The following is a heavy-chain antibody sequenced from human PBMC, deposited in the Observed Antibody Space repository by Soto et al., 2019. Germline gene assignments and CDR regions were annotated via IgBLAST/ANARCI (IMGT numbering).Heavy chain of an antibody. CDR3: ASEAPTWSAPVYYYYCYGMDV. J-gene: IGHJ6*02. D-gene: IGHD1-26*01. V-gene: IGHV1-18*01. Sequence: ASVKVSCKASGYTFTSYGISWVRQAPGQGLEWMGWISAYNGNTNYAQKLQGRVAMTTDTSTSTAYMELRSLRSDDTAVYYCASEAPTWSAPVYYYYCYGMDVWGQGTTVTVSS. CDR1: GYTFTSYG. CDR2: ISAYNGNT.